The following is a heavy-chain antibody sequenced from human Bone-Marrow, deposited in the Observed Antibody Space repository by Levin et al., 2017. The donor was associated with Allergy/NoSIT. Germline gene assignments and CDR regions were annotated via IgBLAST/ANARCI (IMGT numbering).Heavy chain of an antibody. D-gene: IGHD5-24*01. Sequence: LSLTCAASGFTFSSSAMHWVRQASGKGLEWVGRSRSKDNTYETAYAESVKGRFTISRDDSKNTAYLQMNSLTTEDTAVYCCTRGGFNSYYSGMHVWGQGTTVTVSS. CDR2: SRSKDNTYET. CDR3: TRGGFNSYYSGMHV. V-gene: IGHV3-73*01. J-gene: IGHJ6*02. CDR1: GFTFSSSA.